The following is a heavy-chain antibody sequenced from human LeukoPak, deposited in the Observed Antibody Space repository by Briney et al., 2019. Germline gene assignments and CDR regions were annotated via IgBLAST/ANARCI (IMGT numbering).Heavy chain of an antibody. V-gene: IGHV4-59*01. CDR2: IYYSGST. Sequence: PSETLSLTCTVSGGSISSYYWSWIRQPPGKGLEWIGYIYYSGSTNYNPSLKGRVTISIDTSKNQFSLKLSSVTAADTAVYYCATNSYGQPYNWFDPWGQGTLVTVSS. CDR1: GGSISSYY. CDR3: ATNSYGQPYNWFDP. J-gene: IGHJ5*02. D-gene: IGHD5-18*01.